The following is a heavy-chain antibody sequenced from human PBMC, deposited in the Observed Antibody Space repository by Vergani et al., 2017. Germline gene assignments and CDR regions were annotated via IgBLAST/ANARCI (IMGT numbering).Heavy chain of an antibody. V-gene: IGHV3-15*01. D-gene: IGHD2-15*01. CDR3: TTDNQRSSLGTFSVTNCYGCVFDI. Sequence: EVQLVESGGGLVKPGGSLRLSCAASGFTFINAWMTWVRQAPGKGLEWVGRIKSKTDGGTTYYAAPVKGKFTISRDDSKNTLYLQMNSLKTEDTAVYYCTTDNQRSSLGTFSVTNCYGCVFDIWAQGTVVTVSS. J-gene: IGHJ3*02. CDR2: IKSKTDGGTT. CDR1: GFTFINAW.